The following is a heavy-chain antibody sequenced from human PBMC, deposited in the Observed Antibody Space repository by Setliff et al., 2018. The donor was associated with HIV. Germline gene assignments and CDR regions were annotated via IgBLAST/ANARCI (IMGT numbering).Heavy chain of an antibody. V-gene: IGHV4-30-4*08. J-gene: IGHJ4*02. CDR2: IYYSGST. CDR1: GGSISSGDYY. Sequence: PSETLSLTCTVSGGSISSGDYYWSWIRQPPGKGLEWIGYIYYSGSTYYNPSLKSRVTISVDTSKNQFSLKLSSVTAADTAVYYCARDIVYCSSTSCDNSHYFDYWGQGTLVTVPQ. D-gene: IGHD2-2*01. CDR3: ARDIVYCSSTSCDNSHYFDY.